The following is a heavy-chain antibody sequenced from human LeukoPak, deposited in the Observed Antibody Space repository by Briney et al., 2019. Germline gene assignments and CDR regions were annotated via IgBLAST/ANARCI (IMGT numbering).Heavy chain of an antibody. J-gene: IGHJ4*02. CDR3: ARALGYSYGYAVDY. CDR1: GFIFSNYN. Sequence: GGSLRLSCAASGFIFSNYNMNWVRQTPGKGLEWLSYISSSSGTIYYADSVKGRFTISGDSAKNSLYLQMNSLRAEDTAVYYCARALGYSYGYAVDYWGQETLVTVSS. D-gene: IGHD5-18*01. CDR2: ISSSSGTI. V-gene: IGHV3-48*01.